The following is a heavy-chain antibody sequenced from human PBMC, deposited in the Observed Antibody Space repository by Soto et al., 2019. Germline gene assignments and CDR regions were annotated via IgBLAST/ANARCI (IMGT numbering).Heavy chain of an antibody. CDR3: ARDADYGGSRGGMDV. CDR1: GGSVNNANYF. J-gene: IGHJ6*02. CDR2: IYYSGST. D-gene: IGHD4-17*01. V-gene: IGHV4-31*03. Sequence: QVRLEESGPGLVKPSETLSLICSVSGGSVNNANYFWNWIRHHPENGLEWIGYIYYSGSTRYNPSLKPRATLSIDTSKNQFSLRLNSVTVAETAVYFCARDADYGGSRGGMDVWGRGTTVTVSS.